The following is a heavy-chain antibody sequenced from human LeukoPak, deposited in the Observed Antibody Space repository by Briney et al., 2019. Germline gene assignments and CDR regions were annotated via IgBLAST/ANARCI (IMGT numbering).Heavy chain of an antibody. Sequence: ASVKVSCKASGYTFTSYGISWVRQAPGQGLEWMGWISAYNGNTNYAQKLQGRVTMTTDTSTSTAYMELRSLTSDDAALCYCARDAPYSSSWYVPFDYWGQGTLVTVSS. CDR3: ARDAPYSSSWYVPFDY. V-gene: IGHV1-18*01. CDR2: ISAYNGNT. J-gene: IGHJ4*02. D-gene: IGHD6-13*01. CDR1: GYTFTSYG.